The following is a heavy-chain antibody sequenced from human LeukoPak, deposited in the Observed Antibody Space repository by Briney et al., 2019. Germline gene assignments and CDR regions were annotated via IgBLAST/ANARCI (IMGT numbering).Heavy chain of an antibody. CDR3: ARDIPGGFRYDY. D-gene: IGHD2-21*01. Sequence: SETLSLTCTVSGGSISSSSHYWGWIRQPPGKGLEWIGSIYYSGSTYYNPSLKSRVTISVDTSKNQFSLKLSSVTAADTAVYYCARDIPGGFRYDYWGQGTLVTVSS. V-gene: IGHV4-39*07. J-gene: IGHJ4*02. CDR2: IYYSGST. CDR1: GGSISSSSHY.